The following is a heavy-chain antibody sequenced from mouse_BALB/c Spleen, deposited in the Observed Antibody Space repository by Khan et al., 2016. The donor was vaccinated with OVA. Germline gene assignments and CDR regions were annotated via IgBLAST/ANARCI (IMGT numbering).Heavy chain of an antibody. Sequence: VQLKQSGAELVKPGASVKLSCTASDFNIKDTYMHWVKQRPEQGLEWIGRIDPANGNIKYDPKFQGKATITADTSSNTAYLQLSSLTSEDTAVYYCARRVYDSWFAYWGQGTLVTVSA. CDR2: IDPANGNI. D-gene: IGHD2-4*01. J-gene: IGHJ3*01. CDR1: DFNIKDTY. V-gene: IGHV14-3*02. CDR3: ARRVYDSWFAY.